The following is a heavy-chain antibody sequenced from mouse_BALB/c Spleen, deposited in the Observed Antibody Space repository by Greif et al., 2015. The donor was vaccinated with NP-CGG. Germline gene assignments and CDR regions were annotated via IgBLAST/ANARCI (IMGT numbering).Heavy chain of an antibody. CDR3: ARGYYYGSSWFAY. J-gene: IGHJ3*01. V-gene: IGHV14-3*02. CDR1: GFNINDTY. Sequence: VPLQQSGAELVKPGASVKLSCTASGFNINDTYMHWVKPRPEQGLEWIGRIDPANGNTKYDPKFQGKATITAGTSSNTAYLQLSSLTSEDTAVYYCARGYYYGSSWFAYWGQGTLVTVSA. CDR2: IDPANGNT. D-gene: IGHD1-1*01.